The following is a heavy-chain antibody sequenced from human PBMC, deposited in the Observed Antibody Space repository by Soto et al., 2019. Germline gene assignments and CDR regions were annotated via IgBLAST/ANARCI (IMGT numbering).Heavy chain of an antibody. J-gene: IGHJ4*02. CDR3: AKEAQGAVAGFDY. CDR1: GFTFSSYA. D-gene: IGHD6-19*01. Sequence: GGSLRLSCAAYGFTFSSYAMSWVRQAPGKGLEWVSAISVSGGSTYYADSVKGRFAISRDNTKNTLYLQMNSLRAEDTAVYYCAKEAQGAVAGFDYWGQGALVTVSS. CDR2: ISVSGGST. V-gene: IGHV3-23*01.